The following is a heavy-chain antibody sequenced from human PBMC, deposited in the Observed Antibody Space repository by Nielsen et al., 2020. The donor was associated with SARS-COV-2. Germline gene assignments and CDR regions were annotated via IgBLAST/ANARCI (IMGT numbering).Heavy chain of an antibody. CDR1: GFTFDDYA. CDR2: ISWNSGSI. D-gene: IGHD1-26*01. V-gene: IGHV3-9*01. J-gene: IGHJ4*02. CDR3: AKLVEAEEGNFDY. Sequence: SLKISCAASGFTFDDYAMHWVRQAPGKGLEWVSGISWNSGSIGYADSVKGRFTISRDNAKNSLYLQMNSLRAEDTALYYCAKLVEAEEGNFDYWGQGTLVTVSS.